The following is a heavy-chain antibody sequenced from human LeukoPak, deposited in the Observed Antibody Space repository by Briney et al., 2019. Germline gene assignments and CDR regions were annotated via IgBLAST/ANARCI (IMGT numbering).Heavy chain of an antibody. CDR1: GYSFTSFW. D-gene: IGHD6-13*01. V-gene: IGHV5-51*01. CDR3: ARRLLSWQNFDY. Sequence: ESLKISCKGSGYSFTSFWIGWERQVPGKGLEWMGIIYPGESDTRYTPSFQGQVTISADKTISTAYLQWSSPKASETAMYYCARRLLSWQNFDYWGHGTLVTVSS. CDR2: IYPGESDT. J-gene: IGHJ4*01.